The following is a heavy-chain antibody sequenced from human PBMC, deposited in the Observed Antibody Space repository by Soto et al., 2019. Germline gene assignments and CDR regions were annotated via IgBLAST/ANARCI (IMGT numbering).Heavy chain of an antibody. Sequence: SETLSLTCAVSGGSFTSNNWWTWVRQPPGQGLEWIGEIYRTGSTNYNPSLKSRVTISLDKSENQFSLKVTSLTAADTAVYYCASRDPGTSVDYWGQGTLVTLSS. V-gene: IGHV4-4*02. CDR3: ASRDPGTSVDY. CDR1: GGSFTSNNW. J-gene: IGHJ4*02. D-gene: IGHD1-7*01. CDR2: IYRTGST.